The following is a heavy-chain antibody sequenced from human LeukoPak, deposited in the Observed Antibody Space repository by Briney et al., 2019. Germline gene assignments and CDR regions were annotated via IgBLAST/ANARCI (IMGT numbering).Heavy chain of an antibody. CDR3: ARESSGWTSDI. CDR1: GYTFSSNG. J-gene: IGHJ3*02. V-gene: IGHV3-7*01. CDR2: IKQDGSEK. Sequence: GGSLRLSCAASGYTFSSNGMHWVRQAPGKGLEWVANIKQDGSEKYYVDSVKGRFTISRDNAKNSLYLQMNSLRAEDTAVYYCARESSGWTSDIWGQGTMVTVSS. D-gene: IGHD6-19*01.